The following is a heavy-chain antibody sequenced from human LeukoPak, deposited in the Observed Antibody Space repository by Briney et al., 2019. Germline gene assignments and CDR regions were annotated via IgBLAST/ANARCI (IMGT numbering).Heavy chain of an antibody. D-gene: IGHD5-12*01. CDR1: GFTSSYYS. V-gene: IGHV3-48*02. CDR3: ARDHGYAFDY. J-gene: IGHJ4*02. CDR2: INSISGEI. Sequence: GGSLRLSCVASGFTSSYYSMNWVRQAPGKGLEWVSYINSISGEIWYADSVKGRLTISRDDAKNSLYLQMNSLRDEDTAVYYCARDHGYAFDYWGQGTLVTVSS.